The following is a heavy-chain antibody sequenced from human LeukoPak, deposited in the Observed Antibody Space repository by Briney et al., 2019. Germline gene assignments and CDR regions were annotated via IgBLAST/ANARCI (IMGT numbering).Heavy chain of an antibody. V-gene: IGHV3-11*01. D-gene: IGHD6-19*01. CDR3: AKGAGSGPPHYYYYYYMDV. CDR1: GFTFSDYY. J-gene: IGHJ6*03. Sequence: GGSLRLSCAASGFTFSDYYMTWIRQAPRKGLEWVSYISSRGTTIYYAESVKGRFTISRDNAKNSLYLQMNSLRAEDTAVYYCAKGAGSGPPHYYYYYYMDVWGKGTTVTVSS. CDR2: ISSRGTTI.